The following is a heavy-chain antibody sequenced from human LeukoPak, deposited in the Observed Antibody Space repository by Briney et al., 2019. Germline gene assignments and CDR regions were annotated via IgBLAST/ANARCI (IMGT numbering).Heavy chain of an antibody. D-gene: IGHD4-11*01. J-gene: IGHJ6*02. CDR2: IYTTGRT. CDR3: ARDPPMTTDFALDV. CDR1: GFTVSSNY. Sequence: GGSLRFSCAASGFTVSSNYMSWVRQAPGQGLEWVSFIYTTGRTYYADSVKGRFTISRDDSKNTVFLQMNSLRAEDTAVYYCARDPPMTTDFALDVWGQGTTVTVSS. V-gene: IGHV3-66*01.